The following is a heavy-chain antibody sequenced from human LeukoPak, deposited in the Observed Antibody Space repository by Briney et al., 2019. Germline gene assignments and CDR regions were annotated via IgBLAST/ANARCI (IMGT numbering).Heavy chain of an antibody. D-gene: IGHD4-17*01. J-gene: IGHJ4*02. CDR2: ISVGGDRT. Sequence: GGSLRLSCADSGFTFKIYATNWVRQAPGKGLEWVSLISVGGDRTHYADSVKGRFIISRDDSKNTLYLQMNSLKVEGTAIYSCAKADYGDYGGGDYWGQGTLVTVSS. V-gene: IGHV3-23*01. CDR3: AKADYGDYGGGDY. CDR1: GFTFKIYA.